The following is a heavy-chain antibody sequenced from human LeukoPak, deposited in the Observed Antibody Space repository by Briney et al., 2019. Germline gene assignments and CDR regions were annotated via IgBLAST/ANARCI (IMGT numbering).Heavy chain of an antibody. CDR1: GFTFSSYW. V-gene: IGHV3-74*01. J-gene: IGHJ4*02. CDR3: ASKERGSGWYDY. CDR2: INSDGSSI. Sequence: GGSLRLSCAASGFTFSSYWMHWVRQAPGKGLVWVSRINSDGSSISYADSVKGRFTISRDNAKNTLYLQMNSLRAEDTAVYYCASKERGSGWYDYWGRGTLVTVSS. D-gene: IGHD6-19*01.